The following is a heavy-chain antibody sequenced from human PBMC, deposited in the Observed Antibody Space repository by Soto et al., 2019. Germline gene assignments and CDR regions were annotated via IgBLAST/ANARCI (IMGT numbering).Heavy chain of an antibody. V-gene: IGHV1-69*12. CDR3: ARQGSNEYYYYGMDV. CDR1: GGTFSSYA. J-gene: IGHJ6*02. CDR2: IIRIFGTP. Sequence: QVQLVQSGAEVKEPGSSVKVSCKASGGTFSSYAINWVRQAPGQGLEWMGGIIRIFGTPDYAQRFQGRVTITADESTSTAYMELSSLRSEDTAVYYCARQGSNEYYYYGMDVWAQGTTVTVSS. D-gene: IGHD3-10*01.